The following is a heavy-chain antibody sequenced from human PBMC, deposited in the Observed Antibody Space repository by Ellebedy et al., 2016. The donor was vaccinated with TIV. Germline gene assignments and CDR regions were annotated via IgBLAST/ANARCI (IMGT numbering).Heavy chain of an antibody. CDR1: GFTFSTYW. D-gene: IGHD3-10*01. V-gene: IGHV3-74*01. CDR3: ARRGGPTMTRGVHYGLDV. J-gene: IGHJ6*02. CDR2: INSDGSSI. Sequence: GESLKISCAASGFTFSTYWMHWVRQAPGKGLVWVSRINSDGSSISYADSVKGRFTISRDNAKNSLFLQMNSLRAEDTAVYYCARRGGPTMTRGVHYGLDVWGQGTTVTVFS.